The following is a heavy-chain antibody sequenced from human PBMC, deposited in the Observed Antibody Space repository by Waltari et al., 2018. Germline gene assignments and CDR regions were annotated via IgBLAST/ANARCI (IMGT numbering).Heavy chain of an antibody. CDR1: GHSISRGYF. Sequence: QVQLQESGPGLVKPSETLSLTCAVSGHSISRGYFWGGLRQPPGKGLEWIGSIYHSGSTYYNPSLKSRVTISVDTSKNQFSLKLSSVTAADPAVYYCAGVSSAGRPLDYWGQGTLVTVSS. J-gene: IGHJ4*02. CDR2: IYHSGST. D-gene: IGHD6-19*01. CDR3: AGVSSAGRPLDY. V-gene: IGHV4-38-2*01.